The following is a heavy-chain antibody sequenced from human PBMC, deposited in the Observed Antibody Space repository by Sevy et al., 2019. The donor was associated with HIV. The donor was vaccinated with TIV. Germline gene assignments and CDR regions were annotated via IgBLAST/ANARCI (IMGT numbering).Heavy chain of an antibody. Sequence: GESLKISCAASGFTFSSYAMHWVRQAPGKGLEWVAVISYDGSNKYYADSVKGRFTISRDNSKNTLYLQMNSLRAEDTAVYYCARDISDYYGSGSYYYYYYYGMDVWAQGTTVTVSS. CDR1: GFTFSSYA. CDR2: ISYDGSNK. CDR3: ARDISDYYGSGSYYYYYYYGMDV. V-gene: IGHV3-30*04. D-gene: IGHD3-10*01. J-gene: IGHJ6*02.